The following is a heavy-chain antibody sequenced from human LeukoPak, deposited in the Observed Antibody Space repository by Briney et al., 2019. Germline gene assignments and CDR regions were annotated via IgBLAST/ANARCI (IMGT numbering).Heavy chain of an antibody. CDR1: GFTVSSNF. V-gene: IGHV3-7*01. J-gene: IGHJ3*01. CDR2: INEDGSQK. CDR3: ARDQGYCTSVSCRGDAFDV. Sequence: GGSLRLSCAASGFTVSSNFMSWVRQAPGKGPEWVAKINEDGSQKYYVDSVKGRFTISRDNAENSLSLHMNSLRAEDTAVYYCARDQGYCTSVSCRGDAFDVWGQGSMVSVSA. D-gene: IGHD2-2*01.